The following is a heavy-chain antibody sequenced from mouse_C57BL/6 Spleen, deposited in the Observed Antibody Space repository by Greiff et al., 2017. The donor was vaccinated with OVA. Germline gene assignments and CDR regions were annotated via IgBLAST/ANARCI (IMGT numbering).Heavy chain of an antibody. CDR1: GYTFTSYW. CDR3: ARWHANYGAMDC. D-gene: IGHD2-1*01. CDR2: IYPGSGGT. Sequence: QVQLQQPGAELVKPGASVKMSCKASGYTFTSYWITWVKQRPGQGLEWIGEIYPGSGGTNYNEKFKSQATLTTDTSSSTSYMQLSNLTSEDSAVYYCARWHANYGAMDCWGQGTSVTVSS. V-gene: IGHV1-55*01. J-gene: IGHJ4*01.